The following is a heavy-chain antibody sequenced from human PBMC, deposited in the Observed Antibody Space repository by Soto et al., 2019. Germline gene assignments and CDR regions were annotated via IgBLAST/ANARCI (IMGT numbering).Heavy chain of an antibody. D-gene: IGHD3-22*01. V-gene: IGHV4-31*03. J-gene: IGHJ5*02. Sequence: PSETLSLTCTVSGGSISSGGYYWSWIRQHPGKGLEWIGYIYYSGSTYYNPSLKSRVTISVDTSKNQFSLKLSSVTAADTAVYYCARVNDSSGYYMGYWFDPWGQGTLVTVSS. CDR1: GGSISSGGYY. CDR3: ARVNDSSGYYMGYWFDP. CDR2: IYYSGST.